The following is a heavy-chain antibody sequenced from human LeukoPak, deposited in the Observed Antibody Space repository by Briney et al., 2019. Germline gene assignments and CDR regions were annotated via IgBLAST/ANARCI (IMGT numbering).Heavy chain of an antibody. CDR3: ARLMTPAATRRAGKNWFDP. V-gene: IGHV1-2*02. CDR1: GYTFTGYY. CDR2: INPNSGGT. J-gene: IGHJ5*02. Sequence: ASVKVSCKASGYTFTGYYMHWVRQAPGQGLEWMGWINPNSGGTNYAQKFQGRVTMTRDTSISTAYMELSGLRSDDTAVYYCARLMTPAATRRAGKNWFDPWGQGTLVTVSS. D-gene: IGHD2-15*01.